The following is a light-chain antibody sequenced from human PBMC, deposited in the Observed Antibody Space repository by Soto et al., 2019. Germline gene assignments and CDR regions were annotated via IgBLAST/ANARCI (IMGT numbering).Light chain of an antibody. CDR3: QQYNAWPT. V-gene: IGKV3-15*01. J-gene: IGKJ4*01. CDR1: HSISTN. Sequence: EIIMTPSPATLSVSPGEGATSSCRTSHSISTNLAWYQHKRGQSPRLLVYGASTRATGVPARFSGSGSGAEFTLSISSLQSEDFAVYYCQQYNAWPTFGGGTKVEIK. CDR2: GAS.